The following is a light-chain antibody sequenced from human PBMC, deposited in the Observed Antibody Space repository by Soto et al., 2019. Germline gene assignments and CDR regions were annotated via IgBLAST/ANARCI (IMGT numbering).Light chain of an antibody. J-gene: IGKJ2*01. CDR1: QSVSSN. CDR3: QQYNNWPQT. CDR2: VSS. Sequence: EIVMTQSPATLSVSPGERATLSCRASQSVSSNLAWYQQKPGQAPRLLIYVSSTRATGIPARFSGSGSGTEFTLTISRLQSEDFAVYYCQQYNNWPQTFGQGTKLEIK. V-gene: IGKV3-15*01.